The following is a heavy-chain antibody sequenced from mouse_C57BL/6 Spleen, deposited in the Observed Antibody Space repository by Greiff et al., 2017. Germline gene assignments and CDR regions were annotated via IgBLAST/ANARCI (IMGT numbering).Heavy chain of an antibody. D-gene: IGHD2-3*01. CDR2: IHPNSGST. J-gene: IGHJ2*01. CDR1: GYTFTSYW. V-gene: IGHV1-64*01. Sequence: QVQLQQPGAELVKPGASVKLSCKASGYTFTSYWMHWVKQRPGQGLEWIGMIHPNSGSTNYNEKFKSKATLTVDKSSSTAYMQLSSLTSEDSAVYYCALDGYFYYFDYWGQGTTRTVSS. CDR3: ALDGYFYYFDY.